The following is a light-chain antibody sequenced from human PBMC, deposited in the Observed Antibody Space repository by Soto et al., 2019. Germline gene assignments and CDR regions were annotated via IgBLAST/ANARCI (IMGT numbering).Light chain of an antibody. V-gene: IGKV1-5*03. J-gene: IGKJ4*01. CDR3: QQLNGYAAFT. CDR2: GAS. Sequence: DIPMTQSPSTLSASVGDRVTITCGASHNLDKWVAWYQQKPGKAPKLLTYGASSLQSGVPSRFSGSGSRKEFTLTISSLQAEDFATYYCQQLNGYAAFTCGGGTKVEIK. CDR1: HNLDKW.